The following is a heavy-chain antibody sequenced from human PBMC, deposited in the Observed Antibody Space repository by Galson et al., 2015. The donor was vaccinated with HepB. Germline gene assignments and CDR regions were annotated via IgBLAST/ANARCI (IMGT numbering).Heavy chain of an antibody. CDR3: SRDPVRYFDWVDAFDI. D-gene: IGHD3-9*01. J-gene: IGHJ3*02. Sequence: SLRLSCAASGFTFFSYGMHWVRQAPGKGLEWVAIIYNDGSKKFYADSVKGRFTISRDNSKNTPYLQMNSLRAEDTAVYYCSRDPVRYFDWVDAFDIWGQGTMVTVSS. V-gene: IGHV3-33*01. CDR1: GFTFFSYG. CDR2: IYNDGSKK.